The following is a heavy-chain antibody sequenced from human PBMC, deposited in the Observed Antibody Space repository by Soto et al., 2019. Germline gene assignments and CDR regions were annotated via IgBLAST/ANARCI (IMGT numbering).Heavy chain of an antibody. CDR3: ARGQTLAAAGTFDY. CDR2: INHRGST. CDR1: GGSFSGYY. Sequence: SETLALTCACYGGSFSGYYWSWIRQPPGRGLEWVGEINHRGSTNYNPSLKRGGTISVETSKNQFYLKLSSVTAADTAVCYCARGQTLAAAGTFDYWGKGTMVSVSS. J-gene: IGHJ4*02. V-gene: IGHV4-34*01. D-gene: IGHD6-13*01.